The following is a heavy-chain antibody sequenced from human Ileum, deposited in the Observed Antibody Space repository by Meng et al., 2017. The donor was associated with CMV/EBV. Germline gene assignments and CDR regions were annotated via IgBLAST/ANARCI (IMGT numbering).Heavy chain of an antibody. V-gene: IGHV4-4*02. CDR1: GDSISSNNW. CDR2: IYRDGTT. CDR3: ARGTPNFGFDY. J-gene: IGHJ4*02. Sequence: QVQLQESGPRLVKPSGTLSLTRAVSGDSISSNNWWSWVRLSPGEGLEWIGDIYRDGTTNYNPSLKSRVTMSVDKSKNQFSLRLNSLTAADTAVYYCARGTPNFGFDYWGQGTLVTVSS. D-gene: IGHD1-1*01.